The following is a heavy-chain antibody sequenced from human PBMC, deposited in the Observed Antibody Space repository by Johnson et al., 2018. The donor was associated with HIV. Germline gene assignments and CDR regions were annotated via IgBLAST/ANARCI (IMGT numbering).Heavy chain of an antibody. Sequence: QVQLVESGGGVVQPGRSLRLSCAASDFTFTNNAIHWVRHAPGKGLECVAVISYDGSNKYYADSVKGRFTISRDNSRNTLYLQMHSLRAEDTAVYYCAREWRGDSSGYYSFFSFVISCPGTLFPLSS. V-gene: IGHV3-30-3*01. CDR3: AREWRGDSSGYYSFFSFVI. D-gene: IGHD3-22*01. J-gene: IGHJ3*02. CDR1: DFTFTNNA. CDR2: ISYDGSNK.